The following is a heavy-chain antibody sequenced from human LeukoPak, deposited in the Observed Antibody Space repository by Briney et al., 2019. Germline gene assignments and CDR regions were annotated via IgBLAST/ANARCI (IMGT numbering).Heavy chain of an antibody. J-gene: IGHJ3*02. CDR2: ISSSGSTI. V-gene: IGHV3-11*01. CDR3: ARENVVPWDRPWGAFDI. Sequence: GGSLRLSCAASGFTFSDYYMSWIRQAPGKGLEWVSYISSSGSTIYYADSVKGRFTISRDNAKNSLYLQMNSLRAEDTAVYYCARENVVPWDRPWGAFDIWGQGTMVTVSS. D-gene: IGHD2-2*01. CDR1: GFTFSDYY.